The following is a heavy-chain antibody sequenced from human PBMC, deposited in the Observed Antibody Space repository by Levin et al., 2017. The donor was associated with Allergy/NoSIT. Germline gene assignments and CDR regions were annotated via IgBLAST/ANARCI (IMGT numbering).Heavy chain of an antibody. CDR3: VRFYYDSSGYFRYGMDV. V-gene: IGHV3-74*01. CDR1: GFTFSNYW. Sequence: ASVKVSCAASGFTFSNYWMHWVRQATGKGLVWVSHINTDGSTTRYADSVKGRFTISRDNAKNTLYLQMNSLRAEDTAVYYCVRFYYDSSGYFRYGMDVWGQGTTVTVSS. J-gene: IGHJ6*02. D-gene: IGHD3-22*01. CDR2: INTDGSTT.